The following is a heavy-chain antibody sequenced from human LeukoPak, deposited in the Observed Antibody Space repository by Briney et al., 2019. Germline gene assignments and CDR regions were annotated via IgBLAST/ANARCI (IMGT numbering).Heavy chain of an antibody. CDR3: ASLGKATIDY. J-gene: IGHJ4*02. CDR1: GGCFSGYY. Sequence: SVTLSLTCAVYGGCFSGYYWSWIRQPPGKGLEWIGEINHSGSTNYNPSLKSRVTISVDTSKNQFSLKLSSVTAADTAVYYCASLGKATIDYWGQGTLVTVSS. V-gene: IGHV4-34*01. CDR2: INHSGST. D-gene: IGHD5-12*01.